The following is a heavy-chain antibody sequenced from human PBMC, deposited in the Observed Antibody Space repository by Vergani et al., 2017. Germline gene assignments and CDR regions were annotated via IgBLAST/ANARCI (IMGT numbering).Heavy chain of an antibody. V-gene: IGHV3-21*03. J-gene: IGHJ3*01. Sequence: EVQMVESGGGLVKPGGSLRLSCVASGFTFSHYSMNWVRQAPGKGLEWVSSISGNNDDLYYADSVKGRLTISSDNAKNSMYLDMGSLRAEDTSVYYCVRDVRVSRTWGQGTLVAVSS. CDR3: VRDVRVSRT. CDR1: GFTFSHYS. CDR2: ISGNNDDL. D-gene: IGHD1-1*01.